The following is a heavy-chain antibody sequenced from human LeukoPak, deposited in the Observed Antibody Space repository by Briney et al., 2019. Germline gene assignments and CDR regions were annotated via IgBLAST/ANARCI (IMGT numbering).Heavy chain of an antibody. Sequence: ASVKVSCKASGYTFTGYYMHWVRQAPGQGLEWMGQINPNSGGTNYAQKFQGRVTMTRDTSISTAYMELSRLRSDDTAVYYCARALNSRITMTIDPWGQGTLVTVSS. CDR2: INPNSGGT. CDR1: GYTFTGYY. J-gene: IGHJ5*02. D-gene: IGHD3-22*01. V-gene: IGHV1-2*06. CDR3: ARALNSRITMTIDP.